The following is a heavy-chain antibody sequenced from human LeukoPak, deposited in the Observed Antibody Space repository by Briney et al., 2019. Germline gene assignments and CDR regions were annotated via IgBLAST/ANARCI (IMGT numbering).Heavy chain of an antibody. J-gene: IGHJ3*01. CDR1: GFTFSSYA. CDR2: ISGSGGST. CDR3: AKGEGNCSGGSCYVAFDF. D-gene: IGHD2-15*01. Sequence: GGSLRLPCAASGFTFSSYAMTWVRQAPGKGLEWVSGISGSGGSTYYADSVKGRFTISRDNSKNTLYLQMNSLRAEDTAVYYCAKGEGNCSGGSCYVAFDFWGQGTMVTVSS. V-gene: IGHV3-23*01.